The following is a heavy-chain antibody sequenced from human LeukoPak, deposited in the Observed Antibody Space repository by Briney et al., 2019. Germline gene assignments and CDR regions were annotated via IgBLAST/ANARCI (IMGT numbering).Heavy chain of an antibody. CDR1: GFTFSSFA. V-gene: IGHV3-23*01. CDR3: AKATGTLGN. J-gene: IGHJ4*02. Sequence: QAGGSLRLSCAASGFTFSSFAMIWVRQPPGKGLEWASTISNSDGNTYYADSVKGRFTISRDNSKNTLYLQMNSLTAEDTAIYYCAKATGTLGNWGQGTLVTVSS. D-gene: IGHD1-1*01. CDR2: ISNSDGNT.